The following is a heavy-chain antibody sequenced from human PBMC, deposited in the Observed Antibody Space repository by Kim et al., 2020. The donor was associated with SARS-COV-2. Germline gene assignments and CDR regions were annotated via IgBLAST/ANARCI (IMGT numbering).Heavy chain of an antibody. J-gene: IGHJ4*02. CDR1: GDSISSTLYY. Sequence: SETLSLTCTVSGDSISSTLYYWGWVRQPPGMGLEWIGSVYYSGNTYYSPSLKSRVTISVDTSNNQFSLRLSSVTAADTAVYFCGRHPFTSAWTVDYWGQGTLVTVSS. D-gene: IGHD2-2*01. CDR2: VYYSGNT. CDR3: GRHPFTSAWTVDY. V-gene: IGHV4-39*01.